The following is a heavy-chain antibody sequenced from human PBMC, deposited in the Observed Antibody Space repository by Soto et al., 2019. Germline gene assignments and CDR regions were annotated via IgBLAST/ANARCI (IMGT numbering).Heavy chain of an antibody. J-gene: IGHJ5*02. V-gene: IGHV5-51*01. CDR3: ARVKDHLLTWFDP. CDR2: IYPGDSDT. Sequence: PGESLKISCKGSGYIFTTYWIGWVRQMPGKGLGWMGIIYPGDSDTRYSPSFQGQVTISADKSISTAYLQWSSLKASDTAMYYCARVKDHLLTWFDPWAREPWSPSPQ. CDR1: GYIFTTYW. D-gene: IGHD3-10*01.